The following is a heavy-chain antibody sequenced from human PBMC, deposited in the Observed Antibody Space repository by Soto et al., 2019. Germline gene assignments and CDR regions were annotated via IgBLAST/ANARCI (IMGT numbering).Heavy chain of an antibody. D-gene: IGHD3-9*01. Sequence: GASVKVSCKASGYTFTSYDINWVRQATGQGLEWMGWMNPNSGNTGYAQKFQGRVTMTRNTSISTAYMELSSLRSEDTAVYYCARSYDILTHSDYWDQGTLVTVSS. CDR2: MNPNSGNT. CDR3: ARSYDILTHSDY. CDR1: GYTFTSYD. J-gene: IGHJ4*02. V-gene: IGHV1-8*01.